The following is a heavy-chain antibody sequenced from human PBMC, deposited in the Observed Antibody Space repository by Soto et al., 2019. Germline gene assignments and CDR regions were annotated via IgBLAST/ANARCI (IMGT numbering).Heavy chain of an antibody. V-gene: IGHV3-21*01. J-gene: IGHJ3*02. Sequence: EVQLVESXXXXXKPGESLRLSCAASGFTFSXYNINWVRQAPGKGLEWVSSIRSRSIDMYYADSVKGRFTISRDDAKNSLSLQMNGLRAEDTAVYFCVRESYPAKAFDIWGQGTMVTVSS. CDR2: IRSRSIDM. D-gene: IGHD2-2*01. CDR1: GFTFSXYN. CDR3: VRESYPAKAFDI.